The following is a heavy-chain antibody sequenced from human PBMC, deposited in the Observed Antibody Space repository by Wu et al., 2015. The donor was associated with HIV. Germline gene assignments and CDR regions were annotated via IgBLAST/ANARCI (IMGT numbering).Heavy chain of an antibody. CDR2: INPNSGGSGGT. D-gene: IGHD1-1*01. Sequence: QVQLVQSGAEVKKPGASVKVSCKASGYTFTGYYMHWVRQAPGQGLEWMGWINPNSGGSGGTNYAQKFQGRVTMTRDTSISTAYMELSRLRSDDTAVYYCARDWKWVNWFDPWGQGTLVTVSS. J-gene: IGHJ5*02. V-gene: IGHV1-2*02. CDR3: ARDWKWVNWFDP. CDR1: GYTFTGYY.